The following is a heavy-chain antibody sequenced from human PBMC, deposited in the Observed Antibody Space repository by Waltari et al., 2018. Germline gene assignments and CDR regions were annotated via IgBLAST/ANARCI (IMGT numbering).Heavy chain of an antibody. CDR1: GFTFSSYG. D-gene: IGHD3-22*01. CDR3: AKTMEYYYDSSGYYSHPHDY. V-gene: IGHV3-30*02. J-gene: IGHJ4*02. CDR2: IRYDGSNK. Sequence: QVQLVESGGGVVQPGGSLRLSCAASGFTFSSYGMPWVRRAPGKGLEWVAFIRYDGSNKYYADSVKGRFTISRDNSKNTLYLQMNSLRAEDTAVYYCAKTMEYYYDSSGYYSHPHDYWGQGTLVTVSS.